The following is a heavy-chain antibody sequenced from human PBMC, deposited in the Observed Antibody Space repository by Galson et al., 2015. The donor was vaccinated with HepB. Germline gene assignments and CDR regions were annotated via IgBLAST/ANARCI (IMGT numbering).Heavy chain of an antibody. D-gene: IGHD2-15*01. V-gene: IGHV3-23*01. CDR1: GFTFSRNA. CDR3: AKNPYSHPTDEDQYMDV. CDR2: ISGSGGST. Sequence: SLRLSCAASGFTFSRNAMTWVRQAPGKGLEWVSGISGSGGSTYYAGSVKGRFTISRDNAKTTLYLQMNSLRAEDTAVYYCAKNPYSHPTDEDQYMDVWGKGTTVTVSS. J-gene: IGHJ6*03.